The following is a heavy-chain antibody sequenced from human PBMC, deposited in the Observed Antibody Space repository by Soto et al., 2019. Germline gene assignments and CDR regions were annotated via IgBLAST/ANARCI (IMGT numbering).Heavy chain of an antibody. J-gene: IGHJ6*03. CDR3: AGTSSLQWYYMDV. CDR2: INHSGST. CDR1: GGSFSGYC. D-gene: IGHD1-7*01. V-gene: IGHV4-34*01. Sequence: ASETLSLTCAVYGGSFSGYCWSWIRQPPGKGLEWIGEINHSGSTNYNPSLKSRVTISVDTSKNQFSLKLGSVTAADTAVYYCAGTSSLQWYYMDVWDKGTTVTVSS.